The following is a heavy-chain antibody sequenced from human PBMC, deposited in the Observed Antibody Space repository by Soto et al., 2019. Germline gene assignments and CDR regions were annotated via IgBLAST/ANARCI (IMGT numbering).Heavy chain of an antibody. J-gene: IGHJ4*02. CDR3: ARDHNWGLDY. CDR1: GYSLNSYG. CDR2: ITVYNGNT. Sequence: ASVKVSCKASGYSLNSYGFSWVRQAPGQGLEWMGWITVYNGNTNYAQKFQGRVTVTTDTSTSTAYMELRSLRSDDTAVYYCARDHNWGLDYWGQGTLVTVSS. V-gene: IGHV1-18*01. D-gene: IGHD7-27*01.